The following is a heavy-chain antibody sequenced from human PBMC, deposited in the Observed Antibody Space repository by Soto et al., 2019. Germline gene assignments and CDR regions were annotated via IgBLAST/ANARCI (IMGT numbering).Heavy chain of an antibody. V-gene: IGHV3-30*18. Sequence: GGSLRLSCAASGFTFSSYGMHWVRQAPGKGLEWVAVISYDGSNKYYADSVKGRFTISRDNSKNTLYLQMNSLRAEDTAVYYCAKDLGYCSSTSCYDYDYWGQGTLVTVSS. J-gene: IGHJ4*02. CDR3: AKDLGYCSSTSCYDYDY. CDR2: ISYDGSNK. D-gene: IGHD2-2*01. CDR1: GFTFSSYG.